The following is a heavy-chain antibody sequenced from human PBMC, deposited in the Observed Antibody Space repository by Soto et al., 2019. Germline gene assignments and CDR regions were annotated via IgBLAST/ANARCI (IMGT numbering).Heavy chain of an antibody. CDR1: GASIRSTDYY. V-gene: IGHV4-30-4*01. Sequence: SETLSLTCTVSGASIRSTDYYWSWIRQAPGKGLAWIGYVYYTGSTYYNPSLMSRLTISVDTSKNQFSLKLTSVTAAETAVYYCVRTARQGAVAPHWFDRWGQGTQVTVSS. J-gene: IGHJ5*02. D-gene: IGHD2-21*02. CDR3: VRTARQGAVAPHWFDR. CDR2: VYYTGST.